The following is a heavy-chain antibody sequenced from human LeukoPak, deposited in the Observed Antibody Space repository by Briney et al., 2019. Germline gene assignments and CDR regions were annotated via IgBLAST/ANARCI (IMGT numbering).Heavy chain of an antibody. Sequence: SETLSLTCAVSGGSFSSYYWSWIRQPPGKGLDWIGYIYYGGSTNYNPSLKSRVTISVDTSQNQFSLKLSSVTAADTAVYYWARSWNRDSGLDNWGQGTLVTVSS. J-gene: IGHJ4*02. V-gene: IGHV4-59*08. CDR3: ARSWNRDSGLDN. CDR2: IYYGGST. CDR1: GGSFSSYY. D-gene: IGHD5-12*01.